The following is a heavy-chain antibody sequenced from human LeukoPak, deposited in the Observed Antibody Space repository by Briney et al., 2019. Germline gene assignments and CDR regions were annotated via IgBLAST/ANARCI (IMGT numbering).Heavy chain of an antibody. Sequence: GGSLRLSCAASGFTLSIYAMTWVRQAPGKGLGWVSYISSTRSTIYYADSVKGRFTISRDNAKNSPYLQRNSVRAEDTAVYYRARAVIGMVRGVIGYSYGFEAYYFDYWGQGTLVTVSS. CDR1: GFTLSIYA. V-gene: IGHV3-48*04. D-gene: IGHD3-10*01. CDR2: ISSTRSTI. J-gene: IGHJ4*02. CDR3: ARAVIGMVRGVIGYSYGFEAYYFDY.